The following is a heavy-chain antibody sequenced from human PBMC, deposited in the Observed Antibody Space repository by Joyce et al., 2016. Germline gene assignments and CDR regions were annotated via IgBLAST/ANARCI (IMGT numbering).Heavy chain of an antibody. CDR1: GYSFTTYW. J-gene: IGHJ4*02. CDR3: ARHDDTTTAEFDY. V-gene: IGHV5-10-1*03. Sequence: EVQLVQSGAEVKKPGESLRISCKGSGYSFTTYWISWVRQMPGKGLEWMGRIDPRDSYTNYSPSFQGHVIISADKSINTAYLQWSSVKASDTAMYYCARHDDTTTAEFDYWGQGTLVTVSS. CDR2: IDPRDSYT. D-gene: IGHD1-1*01.